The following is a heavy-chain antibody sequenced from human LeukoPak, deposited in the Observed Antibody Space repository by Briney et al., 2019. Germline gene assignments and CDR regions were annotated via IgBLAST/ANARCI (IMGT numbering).Heavy chain of an antibody. V-gene: IGHV4-31*03. CDR2: IYYSGST. Sequence: SETLSLTCTVSGGSISSGGYYWSWIRQHPGKGLEWIGYIYYSGSTYYNPSLKSRVTISVDTSKNQFSLKLSSVTAADTAVYYCARYCSSTSCNDAFDIWGQGTMVTVSS. CDR3: ARYCSSTSCNDAFDI. CDR1: GGSISSGGYY. J-gene: IGHJ3*02. D-gene: IGHD2-2*01.